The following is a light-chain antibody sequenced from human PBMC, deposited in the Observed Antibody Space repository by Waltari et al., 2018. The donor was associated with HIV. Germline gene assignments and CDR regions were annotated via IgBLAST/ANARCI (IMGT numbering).Light chain of an antibody. J-gene: IGLJ1*01. CDR3: QAWDSKTAYV. Sequence: SYELTQPPSVSVSPGQTATITCSGDELGDKYACWYQQKPGQSPILVIYQDTKRPSGIPERFSGSISGNTATLTISGTQAMDEAYYYCQAWDSKTAYVFGTGTKVTVL. CDR1: ELGDKY. CDR2: QDT. V-gene: IGLV3-1*01.